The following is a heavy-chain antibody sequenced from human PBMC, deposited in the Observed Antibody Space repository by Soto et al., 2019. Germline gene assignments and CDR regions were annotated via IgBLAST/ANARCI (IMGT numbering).Heavy chain of an antibody. CDR3: AKDQYYGDGYYYGMDV. J-gene: IGHJ6*02. V-gene: IGHV3-30*18. CDR1: GFTFSSFG. D-gene: IGHD2-21*01. CDR2: ISYDGSNE. Sequence: ESGGGVVQPGRSLRLSCAASGFTFSSFGMHWVRQAPGKGLEWVAVISYDGSNEYYVDSVKGRFTISRDNSRNTLYLQMNRLRAEDTAVYYCAKDQYYGDGYYYGMDVWGQGTTVTVSS.